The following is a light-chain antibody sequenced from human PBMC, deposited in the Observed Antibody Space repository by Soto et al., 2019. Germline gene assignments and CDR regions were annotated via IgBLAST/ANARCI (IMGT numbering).Light chain of an antibody. Sequence: DTQMNQSPSSLSASVGDRSTITSRASQSISSYLNWYQQKQGKAPKLLIYAASSLQSGVPSRFSGSGFGTDFTLTISSLQPEDSAIYYCQQADTFPITFGQGTRLEIK. CDR2: AAS. CDR3: QQADTFPIT. CDR1: QSISSY. V-gene: IGKV1-39*01. J-gene: IGKJ5*01.